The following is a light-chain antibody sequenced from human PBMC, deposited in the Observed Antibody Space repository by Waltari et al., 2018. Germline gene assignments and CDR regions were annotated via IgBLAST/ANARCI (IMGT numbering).Light chain of an antibody. CDR3: SSYTSSSTLWV. CDR2: DVS. J-gene: IGLJ3*02. V-gene: IGLV2-14*01. CDR1: SSDVGGYNY. Sequence: QSALTQPASVSRSPGQSITIPCSGTSSDVGGYNYVSWYQQHPGKAPKLMIYDVSKRPSGVSNRFSGSKSGNTASLTISGLQAEDEADYYCSSYTSSSTLWVFGGGTKLTVL.